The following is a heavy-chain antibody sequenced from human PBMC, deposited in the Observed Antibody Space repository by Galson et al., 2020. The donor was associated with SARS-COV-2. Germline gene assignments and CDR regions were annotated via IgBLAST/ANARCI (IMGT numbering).Heavy chain of an antibody. D-gene: IGHD3-22*01. CDR2: ISYSGST. CDR1: GASISGAGHY. V-gene: IGHV4-31*01. Sequence: SETLSITCTVSGASISGAGHYWTWIRQHPGKGLEWIGFISYSGSTYYSSSLKSPVTMSLDTSKNQFSLNLNSVTAADTAVYYCAGYDRGSFDYWGQGTLVTVSS. J-gene: IGHJ4*02. CDR3: AGYDRGSFDY.